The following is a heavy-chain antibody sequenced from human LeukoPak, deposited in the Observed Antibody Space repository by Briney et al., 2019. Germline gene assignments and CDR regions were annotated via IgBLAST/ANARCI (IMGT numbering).Heavy chain of an antibody. V-gene: IGHV3-74*01. CDR3: ARPGLDAFDI. Sequence: PEGSLRLSCAASGFTFSSYWMHWVRQAPGKGLVWVSRINGDGSTTTYADSVKGRFTISRDNAKNTLYLQMNSLTAEDTAVYYCARPGLDAFDIWGQGTMATVSS. CDR2: INGDGSTT. CDR1: GFTFSSYW. J-gene: IGHJ3*02.